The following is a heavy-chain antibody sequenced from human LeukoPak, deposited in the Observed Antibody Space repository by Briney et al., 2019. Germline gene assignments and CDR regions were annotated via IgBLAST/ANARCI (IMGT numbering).Heavy chain of an antibody. D-gene: IGHD3-3*01. CDR1: GFTFSRHG. J-gene: IGHJ6*03. Sequence: GGSLRLSCAASGFTFSRHGTNWVRQAPGKGLEWVALIGYDGSNKYYADSVKGRFTISRDNSKNTLYLQMNSLRAEDTAVYYCAKAYTIFGEVIFQYHYMDVWGKGTTVTVSS. V-gene: IGHV3-30*02. CDR3: AKAYTIFGEVIFQYHYMDV. CDR2: IGYDGSNK.